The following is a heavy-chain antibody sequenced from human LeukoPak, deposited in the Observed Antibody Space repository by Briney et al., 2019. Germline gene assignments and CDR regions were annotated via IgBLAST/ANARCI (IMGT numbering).Heavy chain of an antibody. V-gene: IGHV3-48*03. CDR1: GFTFSSYE. D-gene: IGHD3-3*01. CDR2: ISSSGSTI. Sequence: GGSLRLSCAASGFTFSSYEMNWVRQAPGKGLEWVSYISSSGSTIYYADSVKGRFTISRDNAKTSLYLQMNSLRAEDTAVYFCAGLSGYRYFDYWGQGTLVTVSS. CDR3: AGLSGYRYFDY. J-gene: IGHJ4*02.